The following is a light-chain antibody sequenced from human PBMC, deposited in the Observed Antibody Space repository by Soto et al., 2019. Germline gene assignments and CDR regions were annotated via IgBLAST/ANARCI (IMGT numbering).Light chain of an antibody. J-gene: IGKJ2*01. CDR2: KAS. CDR3: QQYHNWPPQYT. V-gene: IGKV1-5*03. CDR1: QSISSW. Sequence: DIQMTQSPSTLSASVGDRVTITCRASQSISSWLAWYQQKPGKAPKLLIYKASSLESGVPSRFSGSGSGTEFTLTISSLQPDDFAVYYCQQYHNWPPQYTFGQGTKLQIK.